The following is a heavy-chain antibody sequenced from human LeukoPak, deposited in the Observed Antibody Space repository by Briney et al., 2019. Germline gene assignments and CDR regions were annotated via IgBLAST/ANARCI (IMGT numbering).Heavy chain of an antibody. D-gene: IGHD3-10*01. J-gene: IGHJ5*02. CDR2: INAHNGNT. CDR3: ARGYYYGSGNYYSNWFDP. V-gene: IGHV1-18*01. CDR1: GYTFTTYG. Sequence: ASVKVSCKASGYTFTTYGISWVRQAPGQGLEWMGWINAHNGNTKYVEDFQGRITMATDTSTSTACMELRSLRSDDTAVYYCARGYYYGSGNYYSNWFDPWGQGTLVTVFS.